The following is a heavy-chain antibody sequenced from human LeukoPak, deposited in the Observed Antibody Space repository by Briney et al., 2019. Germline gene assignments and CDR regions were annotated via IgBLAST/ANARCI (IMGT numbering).Heavy chain of an antibody. CDR2: INTGNGDT. CDR3: ARVVTGFWPHPFGY. CDR1: GYTFTTYA. D-gene: IGHD2-21*02. J-gene: IGHJ4*02. V-gene: IGHV1-3*04. Sequence: ASVKVSCKASGYTFTTYAMHWVRQAPGQRLEWMGWINTGNGDTKYSQKFQDRVTITRDTSASTAYMELSSLTSEDTAVYYCARVVTGFWPHPFGYWGQGTLVTVPS.